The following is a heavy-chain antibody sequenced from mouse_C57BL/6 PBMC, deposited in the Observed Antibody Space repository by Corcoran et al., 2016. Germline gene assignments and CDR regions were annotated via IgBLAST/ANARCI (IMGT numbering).Heavy chain of an antibody. D-gene: IGHD2-3*01. J-gene: IGHJ1*03. CDR2: IYPGSGNT. Sequence: QVQLKQSGAELVRPGASVKLSCKASGYTFTDYYINWLKQRPGQGLEWIARIYPGSGNTYYNEKFKGKATLTAEKSSSTAYMQLNSLTSEDSAVYFCARSGDIYDGYYWYFDVWGTGTTVTVSS. CDR3: ARSGDIYDGYYWYFDV. CDR1: GYTFTDYY. V-gene: IGHV1-76*01.